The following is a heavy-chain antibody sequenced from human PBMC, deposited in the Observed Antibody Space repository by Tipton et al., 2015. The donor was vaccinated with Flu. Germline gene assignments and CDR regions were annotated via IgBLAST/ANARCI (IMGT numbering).Heavy chain of an antibody. J-gene: IGHJ4*02. CDR1: GGSISSGDYY. CDR3: ARVEYSYGYYGSGISADYYFDY. V-gene: IGHV4-30-4*01. D-gene: IGHD3-10*01. Sequence: TLSLTCTVSGGSISSGDYYWSWIRQPPGKGLEWIGYIYYSGSTYYNPSLKSRVTISVDTSKNQFSLKLSSVTAADTAVYYCARVEYSYGYYGSGISADYYFDYWGQGTLVTVSS. CDR2: IYYSGST.